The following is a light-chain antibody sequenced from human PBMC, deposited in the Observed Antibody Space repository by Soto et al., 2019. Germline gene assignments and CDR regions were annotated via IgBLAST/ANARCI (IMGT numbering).Light chain of an antibody. J-gene: IGKJ2*01. CDR3: HQYGSSPLYT. CDR1: QSVSSSY. Sequence: EIVLTQSPGTLSLSPGERATLSCRASQSVSSSYLAWYQQKPGQAPRLLIYGASSRATGIPDRFSGSGSGTDFTLTISRLEPEDFAVYYCHQYGSSPLYTFCPATKLEIK. V-gene: IGKV3-20*01. CDR2: GAS.